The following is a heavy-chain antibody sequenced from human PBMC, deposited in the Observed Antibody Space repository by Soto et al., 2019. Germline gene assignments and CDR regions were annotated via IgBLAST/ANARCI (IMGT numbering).Heavy chain of an antibody. CDR2: ISYDGSNK. V-gene: IGHV3-30*18. CDR3: AKVQDGYNYYFDY. CDR1: GLTFSSYG. J-gene: IGHJ4*02. Sequence: VGSLRLSCAASGLTFSSYGMHWVRQAPGKGLEWVAVISYDGSNKYYADSVKGRFTISRDNSKNTLYLQMNSLRAEDTAVYYCAKVQDGYNYYFDYWGQGTLVTVSS. D-gene: IGHD1-1*01.